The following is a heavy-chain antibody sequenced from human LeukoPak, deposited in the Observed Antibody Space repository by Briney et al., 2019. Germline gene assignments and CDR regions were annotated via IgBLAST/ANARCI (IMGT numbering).Heavy chain of an antibody. V-gene: IGHV4-34*01. CDR1: GGSFSGYY. CDR3: ARGQPLWFGELRHWFDP. D-gene: IGHD3-10*01. CDR2: INHSGST. Sequence: SSETLSLTCAVYGGSFSGYYWSWIRQPPGKGLEWIGEINHSGSTNHNPSLKSRVTISVDTSKNQFSLKLSSVTATDTAVYYCARGQPLWFGELRHWFDPWGQGTLVTVSS. J-gene: IGHJ5*02.